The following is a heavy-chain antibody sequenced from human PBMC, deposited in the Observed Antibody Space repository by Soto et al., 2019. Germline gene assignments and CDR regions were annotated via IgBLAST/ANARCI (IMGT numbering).Heavy chain of an antibody. J-gene: IGHJ4*02. CDR1: WYTLAETG. V-gene: IGHV1-18*01. D-gene: IGHD6-19*01. Sequence: GAPGKVSSEESWYTLAETGITSCRPAPGQGLEWMGWISAYNGNTNYAQKLQGRVTMTTDTSTSTAYMELRSLRSDDTAVYYCARDQAVAGPKFDYWGQGTRVTVSS. CDR3: ARDQAVAGPKFDY. CDR2: ISAYNGNT.